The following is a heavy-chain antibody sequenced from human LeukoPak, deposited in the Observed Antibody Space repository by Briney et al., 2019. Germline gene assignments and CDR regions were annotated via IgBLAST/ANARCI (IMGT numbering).Heavy chain of an antibody. J-gene: IGHJ4*02. Sequence: HPGGSLRLSCAASGFTFSSYSMSWFRQAPGKGLEWVSYISGTGSTTYYADSVKGRFTISRDNAKNSLYLQMNSLRVEDTAVYYCARESPYSSSRPFDYWGQGTLFTVSS. D-gene: IGHD6-13*01. V-gene: IGHV3-48*04. CDR2: ISGTGSTT. CDR1: GFTFSSYS. CDR3: ARESPYSSSRPFDY.